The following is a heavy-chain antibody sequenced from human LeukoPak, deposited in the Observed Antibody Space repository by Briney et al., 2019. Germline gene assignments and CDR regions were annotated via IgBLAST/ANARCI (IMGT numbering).Heavy chain of an antibody. D-gene: IGHD3-16*01. CDR3: AKVGPGTWTTYSRGGELDF. V-gene: IGHV3-7*01. J-gene: IGHJ4*02. Sequence: AGGSLRLSCVVSGYTFSDHWLSWVRQAPGKGPEWVATVKHDGNDRDYVDSVKGRFTISRDNARNSAYLQMNSLRVEDTAVYYCAKVGPGTWTTYSRGGELDFWGQGTLVTVSS. CDR1: GYTFSDHW. CDR2: VKHDGNDR.